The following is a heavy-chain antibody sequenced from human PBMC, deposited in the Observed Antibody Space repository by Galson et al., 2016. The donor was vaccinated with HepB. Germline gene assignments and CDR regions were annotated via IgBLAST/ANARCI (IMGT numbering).Heavy chain of an antibody. D-gene: IGHD6-19*01. CDR1: GGSISSSSYF. CDR3: ARQDRAGLVNF. CDR2: IYYSGTT. Sequence: SETLSLTCTVPGGSISSSSYFWAWIRQPPGKGLEWIGSIYYSGTTHYNPSLQSRVSTSVDTSKNQFSLRLTSVSAADTATYLCARQDRAGLVNFWGQGTMVTVSS. J-gene: IGHJ3*01. V-gene: IGHV4-39*01.